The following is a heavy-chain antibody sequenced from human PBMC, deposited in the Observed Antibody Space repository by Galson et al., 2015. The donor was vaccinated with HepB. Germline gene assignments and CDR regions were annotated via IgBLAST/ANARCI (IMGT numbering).Heavy chain of an antibody. V-gene: IGHV3-23*01. CDR3: AKQQGENTGYYGRTIDAFDA. CDR2: ITGSGSAT. J-gene: IGHJ3*01. D-gene: IGHD3-9*01. CDR1: GFTFDNYA. Sequence: SLRLSCAASGFTFDNYAMNWVRQVPGKGLQWVSSITGSGSATYNADSVKGRFTISRDNFKNTLNLQMTSLRVEDTAVYYCAKQQGENTGYYGRTIDAFDAWGQGTMVTVSS.